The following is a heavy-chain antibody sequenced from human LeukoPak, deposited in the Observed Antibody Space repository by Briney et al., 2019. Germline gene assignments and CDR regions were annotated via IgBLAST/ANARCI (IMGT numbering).Heavy chain of an antibody. CDR2: IYHSGST. D-gene: IGHD3-10*01. CDR1: GYSISSDYY. Sequence: SETLSLTCTVSGYSISSDYYWAWIRQPPGKGLEWIGSIYHSGSTYYNPSLKSRVTLSVDTSKKQFSLKLSSVTAADTAVYYCARGRYGSGSYRFEDHYYYMDVWGKGTTVTVSS. J-gene: IGHJ6*03. V-gene: IGHV4-38-2*02. CDR3: ARGRYGSGSYRFEDHYYYMDV.